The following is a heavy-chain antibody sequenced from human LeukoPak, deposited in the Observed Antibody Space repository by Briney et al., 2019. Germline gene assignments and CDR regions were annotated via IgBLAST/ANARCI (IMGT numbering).Heavy chain of an antibody. CDR1: GGSFSGYY. CDR3: ARGRTLRALWFGELSVDPLAEEYNWFDP. J-gene: IGHJ5*02. D-gene: IGHD3-10*01. V-gene: IGHV4-34*01. CDR2: INHSGST. Sequence: PSETLSLTCAVYGGSFSGYYWSWIRQPPGKGLEWIGEINHSGSTNYNPSLKSRVTISVDTSKNQFSLKLSSVTAADTAVYYCARGRTLRALWFGELSVDPLAEEYNWFDPWGQGTLVTVSS.